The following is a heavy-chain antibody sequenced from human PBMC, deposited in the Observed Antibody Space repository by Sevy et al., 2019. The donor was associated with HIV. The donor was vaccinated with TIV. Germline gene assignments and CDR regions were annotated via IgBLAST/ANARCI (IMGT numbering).Heavy chain of an antibody. Sequence: ASVKVSCKASGGTFSSYAISWVRQAPGQGLEWMGGIIPIVGTANYAQKFQGRVTITADESTSTAYMELSSLRSEDTAVYYCAGAVDTAADNWGQGTLVTVSS. CDR3: AGAVDTAADN. CDR2: IIPIVGTA. D-gene: IGHD5-18*01. V-gene: IGHV1-69*13. CDR1: GGTFSSYA. J-gene: IGHJ4*02.